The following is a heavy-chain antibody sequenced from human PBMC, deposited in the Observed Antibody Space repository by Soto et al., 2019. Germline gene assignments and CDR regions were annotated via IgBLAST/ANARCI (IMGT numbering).Heavy chain of an antibody. CDR2: INSDGTNT. CDR1: GFTFTKYW. CDR3: ASNYDYWTAYYSDYYGMDV. Sequence: EVQLVESGGGFVQPGGSLRLSCAASGFTFTKYWMHCVRQAPGKGLVWVSRINSDGTNTTYADSVKGRFTISRDNAKNTLYLQMNSLRAEDTAVYYCASNYDYWTAYYSDYYGMDVWGQGTTVTVSS. D-gene: IGHD3-3*01. J-gene: IGHJ6*02. V-gene: IGHV3-74*01.